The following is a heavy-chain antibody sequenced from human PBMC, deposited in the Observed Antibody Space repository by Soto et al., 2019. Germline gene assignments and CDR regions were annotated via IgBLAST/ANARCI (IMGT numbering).Heavy chain of an antibody. CDR3: ARGAMANFDY. CDR1: GGPFGGHG. CDR2: LIALLGTP. D-gene: IGHD5-18*01. Sequence: SVKVGCRASGGPFGGHGIALVRQAPGQGLEWMGGLIALLGTPTYAKKVQGRATITADESLTSSYLELRSLRSDDTAVYFCARGAMANFDYWGQGTVVT. V-gene: IGHV1-69*13. J-gene: IGHJ4*02.